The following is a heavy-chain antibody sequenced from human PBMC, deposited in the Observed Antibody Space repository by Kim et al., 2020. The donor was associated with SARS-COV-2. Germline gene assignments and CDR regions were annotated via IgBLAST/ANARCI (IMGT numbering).Heavy chain of an antibody. Sequence: GGSLRLSCAASGFTFSSYGMHWVRQAPGKGLEWVAVIWYDGSNKYYADSVKGRFTISRDNSKNTLYLQMNSLRAEDTAVYYCARELGLYYDILTGYPCYYYDGMDVWGQGTTVTVSS. V-gene: IGHV3-33*01. CDR1: GFTFSSYG. CDR3: ARELGLYYDILTGYPCYYYDGMDV. J-gene: IGHJ6*02. CDR2: IWYDGSNK. D-gene: IGHD3-9*01.